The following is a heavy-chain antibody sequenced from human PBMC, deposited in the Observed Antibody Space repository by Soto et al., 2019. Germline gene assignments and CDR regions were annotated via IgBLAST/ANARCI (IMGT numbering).Heavy chain of an antibody. CDR1: GYTFTSYY. J-gene: IGHJ6*02. CDR2: INPSGGST. V-gene: IGHV1-46*01. D-gene: IGHD3-16*02. CDR3: ARSTRTSGVIWYYYYGMDV. Sequence: ASVKVSCKASGYTFTSYYMHWVRQAPGQGLEWMGIINPSGGSTSYAQKFQGRVTMTRDTSTSTVYMELSSLRSEDTAVYYCARSTRTSGVIWYYYYGMDVWGQGTTVTSP.